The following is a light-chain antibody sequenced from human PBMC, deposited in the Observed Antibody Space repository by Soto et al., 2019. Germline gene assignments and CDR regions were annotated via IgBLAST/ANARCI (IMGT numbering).Light chain of an antibody. CDR2: RNN. V-gene: IGLV1-47*01. Sequence: QPVLTQPPSASGTPGQRVTISCSGSSSNIGSNYVYWYQQLPGTAPKLLIYRNNQRPSGVPDRFSGSKSGTSASLAISGLRSEDEADYYCAAWDDSLSDLWVFGGGTKVTVL. CDR1: SSNIGSNY. CDR3: AAWDDSLSDLWV. J-gene: IGLJ3*02.